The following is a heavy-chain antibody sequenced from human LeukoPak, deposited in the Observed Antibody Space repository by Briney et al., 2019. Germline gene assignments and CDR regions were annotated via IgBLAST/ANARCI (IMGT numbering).Heavy chain of an antibody. CDR2: INPNSGGT. CDR3: PRDGWYYYDSSGYWFDP. Sequence: ASVKVSCKASGYTFTGYYMHWVRQAPGQGLEWMGRINPNSGGTNYAQKFQGRVTMTRDTSISTAYMELSRLRSDDTAVYYCPRDGWYYYDSSGYWFDPWGQGTLVTVSS. D-gene: IGHD3-22*01. CDR1: GYTFTGYY. V-gene: IGHV1-2*06. J-gene: IGHJ5*02.